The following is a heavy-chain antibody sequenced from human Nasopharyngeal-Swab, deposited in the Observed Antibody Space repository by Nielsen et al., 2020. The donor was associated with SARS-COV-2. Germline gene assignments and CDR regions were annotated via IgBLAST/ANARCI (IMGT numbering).Heavy chain of an antibody. V-gene: IGHV5-51*01. J-gene: IGHJ6*02. CDR1: GSSFTSYW. CDR3: VRPEGVATSFKYYFQYGMDV. CDR2: IYPRDSDT. Sequence: GESLKISCKGSGSSFTSYWIAWVRQMPGKGLEWMVIIYPRDSDTRYSPSFQGQVTISADKSISTAYLQWSSLKASDTAMYYCVRPEGVATSFKYYFQYGMDVWGQGTMVTVPS. D-gene: IGHD5-12*01.